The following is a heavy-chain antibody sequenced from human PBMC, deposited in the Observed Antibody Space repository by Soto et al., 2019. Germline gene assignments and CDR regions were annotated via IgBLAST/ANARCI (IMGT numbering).Heavy chain of an antibody. CDR2: ISSSSSTI. V-gene: IGHV3-48*02. Sequence: GRSLRLSCAASGFTFSSYSMNWVRQAPGKGLEWVSYISSSSSTIYYADSVKGRFTISRDNAKNSLYLQMNSLRDEDTAVYYCASLGPFSHYDYVWGSYRDAFDIWGQGTMVTVSS. J-gene: IGHJ3*02. D-gene: IGHD3-16*02. CDR1: GFTFSSYS. CDR3: ASLGPFSHYDYVWGSYRDAFDI.